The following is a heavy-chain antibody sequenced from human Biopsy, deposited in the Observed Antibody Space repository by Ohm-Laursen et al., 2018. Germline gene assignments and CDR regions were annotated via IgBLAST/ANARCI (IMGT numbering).Heavy chain of an antibody. CDR3: ARERDP. V-gene: IGHV1-2*02. CDR1: GYTFTAYF. CDR2: IDTINGGT. J-gene: IGHJ5*02. Sequence: GPSVKVSCKTSGYTFTAYFVHWVRQAPGQGLEWMGWIDTINGGTRSAQKFQDRVTMTRDTSISTAYMELSRLTSDDTAVYYCARERDPWGQGTLVTVSS.